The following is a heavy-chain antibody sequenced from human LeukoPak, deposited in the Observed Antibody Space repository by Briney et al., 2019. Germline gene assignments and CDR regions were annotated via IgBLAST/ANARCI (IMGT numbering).Heavy chain of an antibody. CDR1: GFTFSSYS. J-gene: IGHJ4*02. CDR2: ISSSSSYI. D-gene: IGHD3-3*01. V-gene: IGHV3-21*04. Sequence: SGGSLRLSCAASGFTFSSYSMNWVRQAAGKGLEWVSSISSSSSYIYYADSVKGRFTISRDNAKNSLYLQMNSLRAEDTAVYYCAKGNDFWSGTWDFDYWGQGTLVTVSS. CDR3: AKGNDFWSGTWDFDY.